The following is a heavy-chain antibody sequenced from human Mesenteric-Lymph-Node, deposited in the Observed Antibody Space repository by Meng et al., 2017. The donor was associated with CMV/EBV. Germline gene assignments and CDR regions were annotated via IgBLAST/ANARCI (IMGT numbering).Heavy chain of an antibody. CDR2: INSGGSST. CDR1: GFTFSSYW. Sequence: GGSLRLSCAASGFTFSSYWMHWVRQAPGKGLVWVSRINSGGSSTSYADSVKGRFTISRDNAKNTLYLQMNSLRAEDTAVYYCARVRQQLGNDYWGQGTLVTVSS. CDR3: ARVRQQLGNDY. V-gene: IGHV3-74*01. D-gene: IGHD6-13*01. J-gene: IGHJ4*02.